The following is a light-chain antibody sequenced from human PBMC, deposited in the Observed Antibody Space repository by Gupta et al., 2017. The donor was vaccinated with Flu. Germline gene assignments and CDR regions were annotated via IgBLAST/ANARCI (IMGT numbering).Light chain of an antibody. J-gene: IGKJ2*01. CDR2: KAS. V-gene: IGKV1-5*03. CDR1: QSISSW. Sequence: DIQMTQSPSTLSASVGDRVTITCRASQSISSWLAWYQQKPGKAPKLLIYKASSLETGVTSRFSGGGSGTEFTLTISSLQPDDFATYYCQQYHNYPVTFGQGTKLEIK. CDR3: QQYHNYPVT.